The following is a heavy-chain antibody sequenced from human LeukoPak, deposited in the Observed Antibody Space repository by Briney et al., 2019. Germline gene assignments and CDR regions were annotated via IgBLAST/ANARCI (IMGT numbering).Heavy chain of an antibody. CDR3: AKGRTLKGDLDAFDI. Sequence: ASVKVSCKASGYTFTSYYMHWVRQAPGQGLEWMGIINPSGGSTSYAQKFQGRVTMTRDTSTSTVYMELSSLRSEDTAVYYCAKGRTLKGDLDAFDIWGQGTMVTVSS. J-gene: IGHJ3*02. V-gene: IGHV1-46*01. CDR2: INPSGGST. CDR1: GYTFTSYY. D-gene: IGHD2/OR15-2a*01.